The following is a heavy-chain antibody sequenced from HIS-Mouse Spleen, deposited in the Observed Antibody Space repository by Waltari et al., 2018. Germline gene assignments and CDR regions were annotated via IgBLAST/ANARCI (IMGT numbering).Heavy chain of an antibody. CDR2: IYYSGST. CDR1: GGSISSSSYY. Sequence: QLQLQESGPGLVKTSETLSLTCTVSGGSISSSSYYWGWLRQPPGKGLERIGSIYYSGSTYYSPYLKSRVTISVDTSKNQFSLKLSSVTAADTAVYYCAREIPYSSSCYDWYFDLWGRGTLVTVSS. J-gene: IGHJ2*01. D-gene: IGHD6-13*01. V-gene: IGHV4-39*07. CDR3: AREIPYSSSCYDWYFDL.